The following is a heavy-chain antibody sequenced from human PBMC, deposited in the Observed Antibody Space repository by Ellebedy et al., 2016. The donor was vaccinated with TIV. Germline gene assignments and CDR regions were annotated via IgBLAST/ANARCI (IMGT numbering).Heavy chain of an antibody. CDR2: ISWYNGNT. J-gene: IGHJ4*02. CDR1: GYTFTSFG. Sequence: AASVKVSCKASGYTFTSFGIIWVRQAPGQGLEWMGWISWYNGNTKYGQTFQGRLTMTTDTSTSTAYMELRSLRPEDTAVYFCARGGNYYTTSGDYRYYFDYWGQGTLVTVSS. D-gene: IGHD2-21*02. CDR3: ARGGNYYTTSGDYRYYFDY. V-gene: IGHV1-18*01.